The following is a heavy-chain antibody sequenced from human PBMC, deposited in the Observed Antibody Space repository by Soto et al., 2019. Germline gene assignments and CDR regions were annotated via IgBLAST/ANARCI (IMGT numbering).Heavy chain of an antibody. J-gene: IGHJ4*02. CDR2: IGTAGDT. CDR1: GFTFSSYD. CDR3: ARENDGYAEFDY. D-gene: IGHD5-12*01. Sequence: EVQLVESGGGLVQPGGSLRLSCAASGFTFSSYDMHWVRQATGKGLEWVSAIGTAGDTYYPGSVKGRFTISRENAKNSLYLQMNSLRAGDTAVYYCARENDGYAEFDYWGQGTLVTVSS. V-gene: IGHV3-13*01.